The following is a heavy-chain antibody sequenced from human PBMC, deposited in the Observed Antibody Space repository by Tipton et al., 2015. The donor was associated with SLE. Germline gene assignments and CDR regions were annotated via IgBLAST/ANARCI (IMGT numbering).Heavy chain of an antibody. D-gene: IGHD1/OR15-1a*01. Sequence: SLRLSCAASGFTFNIHAMTWVRQAPGKGLEWVSGISGGRTYFADSVRGRFSISRDNSQNTLYLQMNSLRAEDTAVYYCAMRRGTADAFSYFDYWGQGILVTVSS. CDR1: GFTFNIHA. CDR3: AMRRGTADAFSYFDY. J-gene: IGHJ4*02. CDR2: ISGGRT. V-gene: IGHV3-23*01.